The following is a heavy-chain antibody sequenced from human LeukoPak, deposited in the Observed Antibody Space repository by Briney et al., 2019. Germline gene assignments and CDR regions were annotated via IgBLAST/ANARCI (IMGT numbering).Heavy chain of an antibody. J-gene: IGHJ5*02. CDR1: GFTFSRYT. V-gene: IGHV3-23*01. CDR3: AKGAASNKVDWFDP. D-gene: IGHD4-11*01. Sequence: GSLRLSCAASGFTFSRYTMMWVRQAPGKGLQWVSSSTGVGGTYYADSVKGRFAVSRDKSENTLYLQMNSLSPEDTAVYYCAKGAASNKVDWFDPWGQGTLVTVSS. CDR2: STGVGGT.